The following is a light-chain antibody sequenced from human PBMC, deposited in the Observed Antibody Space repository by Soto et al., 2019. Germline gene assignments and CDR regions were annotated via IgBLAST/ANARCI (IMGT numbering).Light chain of an antibody. CDR2: WAS. V-gene: IGKV4-1*01. J-gene: IGKJ2*01. CDR3: QQYYTTLFT. CDR1: QSVLSSSNNKNY. Sequence: DIVMTQSPDYLPVSLGERATISCKSSQSVLSSSNNKNYLAWYQHKSGLPPKLLIYWASTRESGVPDRFSGSGSGTYFTLNISSLQAEDVAVYYCQQYYTTLFTFGQGTKLEIK.